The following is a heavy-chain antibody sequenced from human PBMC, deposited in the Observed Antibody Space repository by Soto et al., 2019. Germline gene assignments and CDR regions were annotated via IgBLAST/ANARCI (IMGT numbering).Heavy chain of an antibody. J-gene: IGHJ5*02. CDR1: GGSISSYY. D-gene: IGHD2-2*01. Sequence: QVQLQESGPGLVKPSETLSLTCTVSGGSISSYYWSWIRQPPGKGLEWIGYIYYSGSTNYNPSLKSRVTISVDTSKNQFSLKLSSVTAADTAVYYCAREERLVPAAMAWFGPWGQGTLVTVSS. CDR2: IYYSGST. CDR3: AREERLVPAAMAWFGP. V-gene: IGHV4-59*01.